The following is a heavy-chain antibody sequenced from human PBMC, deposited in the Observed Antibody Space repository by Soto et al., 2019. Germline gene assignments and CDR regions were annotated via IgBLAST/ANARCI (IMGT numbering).Heavy chain of an antibody. V-gene: IGHV4-31*03. Sequence: QVQLQESGPGLVKPSQTLSLTCTVSGGSITSGDFYWSWIRQHPGKGLEWIGYISNSGTTCYNPSLRSRVTISVDTSKNQFSLRLSSVTAADTAVYYCARVAYSLIRGGMDWYYFDYWGQGTLVTVSS. D-gene: IGHD3-10*01. CDR1: GGSITSGDFY. CDR2: ISNSGTT. J-gene: IGHJ4*02. CDR3: ARVAYSLIRGGMDWYYFDY.